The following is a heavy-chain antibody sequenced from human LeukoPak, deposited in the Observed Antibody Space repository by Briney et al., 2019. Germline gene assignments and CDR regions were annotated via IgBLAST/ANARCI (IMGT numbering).Heavy chain of an antibody. D-gene: IGHD5-18*01. CDR1: GFSFSSYT. CDR2: ISDRGDNT. Sequence: SGGSLRLSCAASGFSFSSYTMTWVRQAPGKGLEWVSSISDRGDNTYYAASVQGRFTVSRDNSKNTLYLQMNSLRAEDTAVYYCTRHHLVGYTYGNSYTVDYWGQGTLVTVSS. CDR3: TRHHLVGYTYGNSYTVDY. J-gene: IGHJ4*02. V-gene: IGHV3-23*01.